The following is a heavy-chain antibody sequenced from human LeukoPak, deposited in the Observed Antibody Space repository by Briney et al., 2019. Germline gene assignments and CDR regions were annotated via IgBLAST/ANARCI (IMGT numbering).Heavy chain of an antibody. CDR2: INHSGST. Sequence: SETLSLTCAVYGGSFSGYYWSWIRQPPGKGLEWIGEINHSGSTNYNPSLKSRVTISVDTSKNQFFLKLSSVTAADTAVYYCGWGILTGYNWGQGTLVTVSS. J-gene: IGHJ4*02. V-gene: IGHV4-34*01. D-gene: IGHD3-9*01. CDR1: GGSFSGYY. CDR3: GWGILTGYN.